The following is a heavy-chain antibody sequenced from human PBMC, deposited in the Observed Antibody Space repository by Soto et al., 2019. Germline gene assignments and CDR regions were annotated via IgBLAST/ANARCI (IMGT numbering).Heavy chain of an antibody. Sequence: KPSETLSLTCTVSGGSISSYYWSWIRQPPGKGLEWIGYIYYSGSTNYNPSLKSRVTISVDTSKNQFSLKLSSVTAADTAVYYCARVDNSSGYLYYFDYWGQGTLVTV. D-gene: IGHD3-22*01. V-gene: IGHV4-59*01. CDR1: GGSISSYY. J-gene: IGHJ4*02. CDR3: ARVDNSSGYLYYFDY. CDR2: IYYSGST.